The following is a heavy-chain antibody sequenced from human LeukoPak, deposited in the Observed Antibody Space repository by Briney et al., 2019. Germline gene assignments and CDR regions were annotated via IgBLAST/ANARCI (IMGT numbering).Heavy chain of an antibody. V-gene: IGHV4-39*07. J-gene: IGHJ4*02. CDR3: AGDGDTINWFFY. D-gene: IGHD3-10*01. CDR2: ISYSGRT. Sequence: PSETLSLTCTVSGGSISRRSSYWGWLRKPRGKGLEWLGSISYSGRTSYNPSLKSRLTISVDTSQSQFSLKLTSVTAADTAVYYCAGDGDTINWFFYWGQGTLVTVSS. CDR1: GGSISRRSSY.